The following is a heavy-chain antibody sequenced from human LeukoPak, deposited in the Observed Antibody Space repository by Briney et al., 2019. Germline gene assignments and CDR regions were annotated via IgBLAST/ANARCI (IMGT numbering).Heavy chain of an antibody. CDR2: IRPSGGT. V-gene: IGHV1-46*01. CDR3: TREPFAPFHKLFDY. D-gene: IGHD2/OR15-2a*01. Sequence: GASVKVSCKASGYTLTNYYMHWVRQAPGQGLEWMGLIRPSGGTSYAQKFQGRFTMTRDTSTSTVYMELSSLISEDTAVYYCTREPFAPFHKLFDYWGQGTLVTVSS. J-gene: IGHJ4*02. CDR1: GYTLTNYY.